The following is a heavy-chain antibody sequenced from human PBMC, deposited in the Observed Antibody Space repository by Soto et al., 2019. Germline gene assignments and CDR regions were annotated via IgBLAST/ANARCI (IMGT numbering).Heavy chain of an antibody. CDR3: ARLGIVGNWNDSLDAFDI. CDR2: INAGNGNT. CDR1: GYTFTSYA. D-gene: IGHD1-1*01. V-gene: IGHV1-3*01. J-gene: IGHJ3*02. Sequence: ASVKVSCKASGYTFTSYAMHWVRQAPGQRLEWMGWINAGNGNTKYSQKFQGRVTITRDTSASTAYMELSSLRSEDTAVYYCARLGIVGNWNDSLDAFDIWGQGTMVTVSS.